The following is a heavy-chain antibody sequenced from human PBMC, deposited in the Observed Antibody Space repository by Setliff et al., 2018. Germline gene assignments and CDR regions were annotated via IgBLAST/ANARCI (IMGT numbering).Heavy chain of an antibody. CDR3: AGVHWTTNWFLHY. Sequence: PGGSLRLSCAASGFTFPNHGMHWVRQAPGKGLEWVTFIRHDGNNKYYRDSVRGRFAISRDNSKNTVYLQMNSLRSDDTAVYYCAGVHWTTNWFLHYWGQGTLVTVSS. CDR2: IRHDGNNK. D-gene: IGHD7-27*01. CDR1: GFTFPNHG. V-gene: IGHV3-30*02. J-gene: IGHJ4*01.